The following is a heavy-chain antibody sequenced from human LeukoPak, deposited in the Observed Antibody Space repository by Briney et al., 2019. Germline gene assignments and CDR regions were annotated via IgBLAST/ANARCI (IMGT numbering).Heavy chain of an antibody. Sequence: GRSLRLSCAASGVTFSSYAMHWVRQAPGKGLEWVAVISYDGSNKYYAYSVKGRFTISRDNSKNTLYLQMNSLRAEDTAVYYCARVPQGYYGSGSYLSAFDIWGQGTMVTVSS. CDR2: ISYDGSNK. D-gene: IGHD3-10*01. J-gene: IGHJ3*02. CDR1: GVTFSSYA. CDR3: ARVPQGYYGSGSYLSAFDI. V-gene: IGHV3-30*04.